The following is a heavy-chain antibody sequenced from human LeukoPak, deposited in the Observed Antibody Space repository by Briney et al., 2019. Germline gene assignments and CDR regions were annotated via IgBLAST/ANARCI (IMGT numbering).Heavy chain of an antibody. D-gene: IGHD6-19*01. J-gene: IGHJ4*02. Sequence: SETLSLTCTVSGGSISSYYWSWLRQPPGKGLEWIGYIYHSGSTNYNPSLKSRVTISVDTSKNQFSLKLSSVTAADTAVYFCASLSGWRLNYWGQGTLVTVSS. CDR1: GGSISSYY. V-gene: IGHV4-59*08. CDR2: IYHSGST. CDR3: ASLSGWRLNY.